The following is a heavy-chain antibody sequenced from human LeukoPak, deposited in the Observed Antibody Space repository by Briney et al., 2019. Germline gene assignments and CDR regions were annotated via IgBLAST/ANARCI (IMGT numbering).Heavy chain of an antibody. D-gene: IGHD3-10*01. Sequence: SETLSLTCAVYGGSFSGYYWSWIRQPPGKGLEWIGVINHSGSTNYNPSLKSRVTISVDTSKNQFSLKLSSVTAADTAVYYCARALPGRYYYYMDVWGKGTTVTVSS. CDR3: ARALPGRYYYYMDV. J-gene: IGHJ6*03. CDR2: INHSGST. CDR1: GGSFSGYY. V-gene: IGHV4-34*01.